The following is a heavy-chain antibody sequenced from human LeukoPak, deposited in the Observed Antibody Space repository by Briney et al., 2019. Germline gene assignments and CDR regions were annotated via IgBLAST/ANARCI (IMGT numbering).Heavy chain of an antibody. D-gene: IGHD5-12*01. CDR3: TRDGYSGYVARFDY. CDR2: IRSKAYGGTT. J-gene: IGHJ4*02. V-gene: IGHV3-49*03. Sequence: GGSLRLSCTVSGFTFGDYGMSWFRQAPGKGLEWVGFIRSKAYGGTTEYAASVKGRFTISRDDSKNIAYLQMNSLKTEDTAVYYCTRDGYSGYVARFDYWGQGILVTVSS. CDR1: GFTFGDYG.